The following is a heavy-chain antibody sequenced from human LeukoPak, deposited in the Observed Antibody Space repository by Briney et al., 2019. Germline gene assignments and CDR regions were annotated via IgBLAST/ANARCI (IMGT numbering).Heavy chain of an antibody. Sequence: SVKVSCKASGGTFSSYAISWVRQAPGQGLEWMGGIIPIFGTANYAQKFQGRVTITADESTSTAYMELSSLRSEDTAVYYCARAGEERVQAARGNFDYWGQGTLVTVSS. V-gene: IGHV1-69*13. J-gene: IGHJ4*02. D-gene: IGHD2-2*01. CDR2: IIPIFGTA. CDR3: ARAGEERVQAARGNFDY. CDR1: GGTFSSYA.